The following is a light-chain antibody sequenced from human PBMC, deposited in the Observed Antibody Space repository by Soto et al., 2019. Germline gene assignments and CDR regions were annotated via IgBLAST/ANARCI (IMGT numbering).Light chain of an antibody. Sequence: QSDLTQPASVSGSPGQSITISCTGTSSDVGGYNSVSWYQHHPGKAPKLMIYDVSYRPSGVSSRFSGSKSGDTASLTISGLQAEDEADYYCSSYRSSDTVVFGGGTKLTVL. V-gene: IGLV2-14*03. CDR1: SSDVGGYNS. CDR3: SSYRSSDTVV. J-gene: IGLJ2*01. CDR2: DVS.